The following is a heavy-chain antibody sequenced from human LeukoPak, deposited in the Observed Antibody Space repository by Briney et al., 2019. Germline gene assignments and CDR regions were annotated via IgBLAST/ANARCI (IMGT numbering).Heavy chain of an antibody. D-gene: IGHD2-15*01. CDR2: MFYSGTT. J-gene: IGHJ4*02. V-gene: IGHV4-39*01. Sequence: PSETLSLTCTVSGGSISGSIYYWAWIRQPPGKRLEWIASMFYSGTTYFNPSLKSRVTISVDTSKNQFSLNLKSVTDADTARYYCARILNGGAGCYKYWGQGTLVTVSS. CDR3: ARILNGGAGCYKY. CDR1: GGSISGSIYY.